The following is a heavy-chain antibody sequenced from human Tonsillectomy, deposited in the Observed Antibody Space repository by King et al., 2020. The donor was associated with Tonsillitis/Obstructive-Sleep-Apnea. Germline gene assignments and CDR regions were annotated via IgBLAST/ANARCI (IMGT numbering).Heavy chain of an antibody. CDR2: INHNADA. CDR1: GGPFSGYS. Sequence: VQLPQWGAGLLEPSEPLSLTCAVYGGPFSGYSWSWIRQPPGKGLEWVGQINHNADADYNPSLMSRLTMSVDTSKNQFSLKLNSVTAADTAVYFCARGRKYIAPSYFSYMDVWGRGTTVTVSS. D-gene: IGHD1-14*01. J-gene: IGHJ6*03. CDR3: ARGRKYIAPSYFSYMDV. V-gene: IGHV4-34*01.